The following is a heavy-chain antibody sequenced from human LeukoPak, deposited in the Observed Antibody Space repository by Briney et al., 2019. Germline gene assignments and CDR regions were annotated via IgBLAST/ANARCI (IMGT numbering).Heavy chain of an antibody. D-gene: IGHD2-2*01. V-gene: IGHV1-2*02. CDR3: AREHPYNIVVVPAGPDWFDP. CDR2: INPNSGGT. Sequence: ASVKVSCKASGYTFTGYYMHWVRQAPGQGLEWMGWINPNSGGTNYAQKFQGRVTMTRDTSISTAYMELSRLRSDDTAVYYCAREHPYNIVVVPAGPDWFDPWGQGTLVTVSS. CDR1: GYTFTGYY. J-gene: IGHJ5*02.